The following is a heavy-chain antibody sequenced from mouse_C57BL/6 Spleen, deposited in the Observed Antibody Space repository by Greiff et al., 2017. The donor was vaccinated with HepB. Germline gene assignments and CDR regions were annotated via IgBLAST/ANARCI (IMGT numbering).Heavy chain of an antibody. D-gene: IGHD2-5*01. CDR2: INPNNGGT. V-gene: IGHV1-22*01. J-gene: IGHJ2*01. CDR3: ASNAYYSNYGDFDY. Sequence: EVQLQQSGPELVKPGASVKMSCKASGYTFTDYNMHWVKQSHGKSLEWIGYINPNNGGTSYNQKFKGKATLTVNKSSSTAYMELRSLTSEDSAVYYCASNAYYSNYGDFDYWGQGTTLTVSS. CDR1: GYTFTDYN.